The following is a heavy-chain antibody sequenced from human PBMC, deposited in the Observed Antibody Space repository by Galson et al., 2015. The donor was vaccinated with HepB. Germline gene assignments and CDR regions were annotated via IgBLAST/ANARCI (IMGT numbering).Heavy chain of an antibody. J-gene: IGHJ4*02. V-gene: IGHV1-2*02. D-gene: IGHD5-18*01. CDR2: INPNSGGT. CDR3: ARAADTAMATIWFDY. Sequence: SVKVSCKASGYTFTGYYMHWVRQAPGQGLEWMGWINPNSGGTNYAQKFQGRVTMTRDTSISTAYMELSRLRSDDTAVYYCARAADTAMATIWFDYWGQGTLVTVPS. CDR1: GYTFTGYY.